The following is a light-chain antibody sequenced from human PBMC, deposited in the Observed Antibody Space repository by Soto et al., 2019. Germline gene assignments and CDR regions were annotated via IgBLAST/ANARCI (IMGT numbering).Light chain of an antibody. CDR2: GAS. Sequence: IGLTQSQGTLSLSSGERATLSCRASQSVSNNYLAWYQQKPGQAPRLLIYGASNRATGIPDRFSGSVSGTDFTLTISRLEPEDFAVYYCQQYGSSGTFGQGTKVDI. CDR1: QSVSNNY. V-gene: IGKV3-20*01. CDR3: QQYGSSGT. J-gene: IGKJ1*01.